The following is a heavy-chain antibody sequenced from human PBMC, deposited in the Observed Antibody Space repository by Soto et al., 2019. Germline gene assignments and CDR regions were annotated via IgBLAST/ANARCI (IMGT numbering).Heavy chain of an antibody. CDR1: GYTFTSYG. D-gene: IGHD2-15*01. CDR3: ARSASVLQRNDFDY. CDR2: ISAYNGNT. Sequence: GASVKVSCKASGYTFTSYGISWVRQAPGQGLEWMGWISAYNGNTNYAQKLQGRVTMTTDTSTSTAYMELRSLRSDDTAVYYCARSASVLQRNDFDYWGQGTLVTVSS. J-gene: IGHJ4*02. V-gene: IGHV1-18*01.